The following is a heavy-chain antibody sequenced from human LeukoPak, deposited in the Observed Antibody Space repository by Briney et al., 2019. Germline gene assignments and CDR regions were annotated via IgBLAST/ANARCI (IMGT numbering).Heavy chain of an antibody. CDR3: ARDAGGTGIAARYYFDY. CDR2: IYYSGST. Sequence: PSQTLSLTCTVSGGSISISSGGYYWSWIRQHPGKGLEWIGYIYYSGSTYYNPSLESRVIISVDMSKNQFSLKLSSVTAADTAVYYCARDAGGTGIAARYYFDYWGQGTLVTVSS. CDR1: GGSISISSGGYY. J-gene: IGHJ4*02. V-gene: IGHV4-31*03. D-gene: IGHD6-25*01.